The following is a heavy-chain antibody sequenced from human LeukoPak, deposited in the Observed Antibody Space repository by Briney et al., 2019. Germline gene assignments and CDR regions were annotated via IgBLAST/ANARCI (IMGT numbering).Heavy chain of an antibody. CDR2: IQNSVTSY. J-gene: IGHJ5*02. Sequence: SQSLSLTCTVSGGSISTYYWSWVRQPAGKGLEWIGYIQNSVTSYTDNTSLQSRVTISVDTSKNQFSLRVTSVTAADTAVYYCVRSPQLDPWGQGTLVTVSS. V-gene: IGHV4-59*01. CDR1: GGSISTYY. CDR3: VRSPQLDP.